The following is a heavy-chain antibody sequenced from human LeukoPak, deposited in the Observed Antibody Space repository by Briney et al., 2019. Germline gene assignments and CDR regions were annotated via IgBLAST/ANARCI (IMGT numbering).Heavy chain of an antibody. D-gene: IGHD3-10*01. CDR2: ISSSSSYI. CDR1: GFTFSSYS. V-gene: IGHV3-21*04. Sequence: GGSLRLSCAASGFTFSSYSMNWVRQAPGKGLEWVSSISSSSSYIYYADSVKGRFTISRDNAKNSLYLQMNSLRAEDTAVYYCASSRWFGELLYPFDYWGQGTLVTVSS. J-gene: IGHJ4*02. CDR3: ASSRWFGELLYPFDY.